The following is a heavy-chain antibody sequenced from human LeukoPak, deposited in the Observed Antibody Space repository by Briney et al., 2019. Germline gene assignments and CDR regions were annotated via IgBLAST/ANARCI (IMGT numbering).Heavy chain of an antibody. CDR2: IWYDGSNK. D-gene: IGHD3-16*02. V-gene: IGHV3-33*01. Sequence: GGSLRLSCAASGFTFSSYGMHWVRQAPGKGLEWVAVIWYDGSNKYYADSVKGRFTISRDNSKNTLYLQMNSLRAEDTAVYYCARDTNMITFGGVIVWGQGTLVTVSS. CDR1: GFTFSSYG. CDR3: ARDTNMITFGGVIV. J-gene: IGHJ4*02.